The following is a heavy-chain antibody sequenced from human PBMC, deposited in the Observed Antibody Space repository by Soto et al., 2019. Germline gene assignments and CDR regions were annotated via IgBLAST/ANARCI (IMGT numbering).Heavy chain of an antibody. CDR1: GYTFTSYG. Sequence: ASLKVSCKASGYTFTSYGISWVRQAPGQGLEWMGWISAYNGNTNYAQKLQGRVTMTTDTSTSTAYMELRSLRSDDTAVYYCVIGLDAVVITGPDNDAFDIWGQGTMVTVSS. CDR2: ISAYNGNT. CDR3: VIGLDAVVITGPDNDAFDI. D-gene: IGHD3-22*01. J-gene: IGHJ3*02. V-gene: IGHV1-18*01.